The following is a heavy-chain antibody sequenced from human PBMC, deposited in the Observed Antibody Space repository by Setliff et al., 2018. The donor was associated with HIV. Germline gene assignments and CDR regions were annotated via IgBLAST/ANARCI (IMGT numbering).Heavy chain of an antibody. D-gene: IGHD5-18*01. V-gene: IGHV3-15*01. CDR2: IPGKSSADTT. CDR3: TRDTAMANYYYYGMDV. CDR1: GFTVSDVW. J-gene: IGHJ6*02. Sequence: GGSLRLSCAVSGFTVSDVWMAWARQAPGKGLEWIGLIPGKSSADTTSYAAPVKGRFSISRDDSKNTLYLQMDSLKTEDTAVYYCTRDTAMANYYYYGMDVWGQGTTVTVSS.